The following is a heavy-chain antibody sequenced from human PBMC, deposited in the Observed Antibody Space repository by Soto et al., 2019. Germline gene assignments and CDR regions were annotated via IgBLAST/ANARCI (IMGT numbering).Heavy chain of an antibody. V-gene: IGHV3-33*01. D-gene: IGHD3-3*01. CDR3: ARGTPIFGVENTMDV. CDR2: IWYDGSNK. Sequence: QVQLVESGGGVVQPGRSLRLSCAASGFTFSSYGMHWVRQAPGKGLEWVAVIWYDGSNKYYADSVKGRFTISRDNSKNTLYLQMNSLRAEDTAVYYCARGTPIFGVENTMDVWGKGTTVTVSS. J-gene: IGHJ6*04. CDR1: GFTFSSYG.